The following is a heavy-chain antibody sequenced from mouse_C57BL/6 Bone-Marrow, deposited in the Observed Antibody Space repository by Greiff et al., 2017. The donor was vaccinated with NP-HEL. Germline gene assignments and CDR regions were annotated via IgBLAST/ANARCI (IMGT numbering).Heavy chain of an antibody. J-gene: IGHJ2*01. CDR1: GFNITNTY. CDR3: ARGGYDGYYFPYCFDY. Sequence: VQLQQSVAELVRPGASVKLSCTASGFNITNTYMHWVKQRPEQGLEWIGRIDPANGNTKYAPKFQGKATITADTSSNTAYLQLSSLTSEDTAIYYCARGGYDGYYFPYCFDYWGQGTTLTVSS. CDR2: IDPANGNT. V-gene: IGHV14-3*01. D-gene: IGHD2-3*01.